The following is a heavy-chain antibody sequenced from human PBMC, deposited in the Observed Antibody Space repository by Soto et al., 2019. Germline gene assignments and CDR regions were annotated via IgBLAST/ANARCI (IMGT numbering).Heavy chain of an antibody. J-gene: IGHJ4*02. D-gene: IGHD5-12*01. CDR2: IYWDGDR. Sequence: QITLKESGPTLVKPTQTFALTCTVSGVSLSTTGVGVGWIRQPPGKALEWLALIYWDGDRRYRPSLRSRLTITRDTSKNQVVLTMTNMDPVDTGTYYCAKRRDGYNDLDYWGQGTLVSVSS. CDR3: AKRRDGYNDLDY. V-gene: IGHV2-5*02. CDR1: GVSLSTTGVG.